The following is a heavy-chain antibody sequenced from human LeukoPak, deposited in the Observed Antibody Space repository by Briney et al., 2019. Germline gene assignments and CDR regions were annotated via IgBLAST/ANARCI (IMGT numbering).Heavy chain of an antibody. CDR2: IYYSGST. V-gene: IGHV4-59*12. CDR3: AKGRKIGGYDGFDP. J-gene: IGHJ5*02. Sequence: SETLSLTCTVSGGSISSYYWSWIRQPPGKGLEWIGYIYYSGSTYYNPSLRSRVTISVDTSKNQFSLMLSSVTAADTAVYYCAKGRKIGGYDGFDPWGQGTLVTVSS. CDR1: GGSISSYY. D-gene: IGHD5-12*01.